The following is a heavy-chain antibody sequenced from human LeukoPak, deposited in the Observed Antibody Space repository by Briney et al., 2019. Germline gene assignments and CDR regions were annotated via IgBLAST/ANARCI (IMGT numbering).Heavy chain of an antibody. V-gene: IGHV3-33*01. Sequence: GGSLRLSCAASGFTFSSYGMHWVRQTPGKGLEWVATIWHDGSDHRYVDSVKGRFTISRDNSKDTVYLQMNGLRVEDTAIYYCARGGTTGNWFDPWGQGILVTVSS. CDR2: IWHDGSDH. CDR3: ARGGTTGNWFDP. D-gene: IGHD3-16*01. CDR1: GFTFSSYG. J-gene: IGHJ5*02.